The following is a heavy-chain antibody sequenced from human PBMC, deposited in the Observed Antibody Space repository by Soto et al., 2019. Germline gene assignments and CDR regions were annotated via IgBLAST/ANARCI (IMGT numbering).Heavy chain of an antibody. CDR1: GYTFTKFH. CDR2: IDPSGGVT. D-gene: IGHD3-16*01. J-gene: IGHJ4*02. Sequence: QVQLIQFGAEVKKPGASVKVSCRASGYTFTKFHIHWVRQAPGQGLEWMGMIDPSGGVTRDAQRFQGRITMTSETSTSSVYMELRGPTSEDTAVYYCARDVTGHDNYETIGSYFDHWGPGTLVTVSS. V-gene: IGHV1-46*01. CDR3: ARDVTGHDNYETIGSYFDH.